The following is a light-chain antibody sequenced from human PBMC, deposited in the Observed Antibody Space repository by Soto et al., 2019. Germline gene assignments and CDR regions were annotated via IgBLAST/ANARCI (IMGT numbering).Light chain of an antibody. CDR1: SSDVGDYNF. CDR2: EVS. J-gene: IGLJ3*02. Sequence: QSALTQPASVSGSPGQSITISCTGTSSDVGDYNFVSWYQQHPGKAPKLMIYEVSKRPSGVSSRFFGFQSGNTASLTISGLQAEDEADYYCCSYIGSYTWVFGGGTQLT. CDR3: CSYIGSYTWV. V-gene: IGLV2-14*01.